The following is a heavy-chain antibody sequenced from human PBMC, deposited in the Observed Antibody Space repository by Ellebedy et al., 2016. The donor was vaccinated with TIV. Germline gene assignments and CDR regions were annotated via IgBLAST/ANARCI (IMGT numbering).Heavy chain of an antibody. CDR2: ITSRSDTI. CDR1: GFTFSSYA. V-gene: IGHV3-48*01. Sequence: GESLKISCAGSGFTFSSYAMNWVRQAPGKGLEWVSYITSRSDTIYYADSVKGRFTISRDNAKNSLYRQMNSLRAEDTAVYYCARDQMATIPYWGQGTLVTVSS. J-gene: IGHJ4*02. CDR3: ARDQMATIPY. D-gene: IGHD5-24*01.